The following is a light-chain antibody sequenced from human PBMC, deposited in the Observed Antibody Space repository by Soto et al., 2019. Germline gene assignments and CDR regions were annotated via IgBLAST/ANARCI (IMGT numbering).Light chain of an antibody. CDR1: QSVSNNY. V-gene: IGKV3-20*01. J-gene: IGKJ4*01. Sequence: EIVLTQSPGTLSLSPGERATLSCRASQSVSNNYLAWYQQKPGQAPRLLIYGASNRATGIPDRLSGSGSGTDFTLTISRLEPEDFAVYYCQQFSSYPLTFGGGTKVDIK. CDR2: GAS. CDR3: QQFSSYPLT.